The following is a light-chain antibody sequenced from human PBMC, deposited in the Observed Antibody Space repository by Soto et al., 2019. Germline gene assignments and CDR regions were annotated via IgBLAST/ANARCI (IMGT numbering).Light chain of an antibody. Sequence: EIVLTQSPATLSLSPGERATLSCGASQMLATYLAWYQQNPGQAPRLLIYDASNRATGIPARFSGSGSGTDFTLTISSLEPEDFAVYYCQQRLSWPITFGQGTRLEIK. J-gene: IGKJ5*01. CDR3: QQRLSWPIT. CDR1: QMLATY. CDR2: DAS. V-gene: IGKV3-11*01.